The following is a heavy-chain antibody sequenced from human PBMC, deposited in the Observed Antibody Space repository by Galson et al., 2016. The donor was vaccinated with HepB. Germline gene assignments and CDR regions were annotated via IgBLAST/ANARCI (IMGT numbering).Heavy chain of an antibody. J-gene: IGHJ3*02. V-gene: IGHV3-53*01. CDR1: GFTISNYV. CDR3: AREAIAAAGTHDAFEI. Sequence: SLRLSCAASGFTISNYVMTWVRQAPGMGLEWVSGIYSGGSTYYADAVKGHFTVSRDNPKNTVYLQMNSLRAEDTAVYYCAREAIAAAGTHDAFEIWGQGTMVTVSS. D-gene: IGHD6-13*01. CDR2: IYSGGST.